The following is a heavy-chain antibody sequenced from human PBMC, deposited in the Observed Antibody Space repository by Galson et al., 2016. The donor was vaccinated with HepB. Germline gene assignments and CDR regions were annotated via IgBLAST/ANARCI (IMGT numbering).Heavy chain of an antibody. CDR3: AREDIYGGGYGRVYHFDL. D-gene: IGHD2-21*01. J-gene: IGHJ4*02. V-gene: IGHV1-69*13. CDR1: GGTFSSSA. Sequence: SVKVSCKASGGTFSSSAISWVRQAPGQGLEWVGGIIPIYGTVNYAQRFQVRVTISADASTSTAHMELSSLRSEDTAVYYCAREDIYGGGYGRVYHFDLWGQGTLVTVSS. CDR2: IIPIYGTV.